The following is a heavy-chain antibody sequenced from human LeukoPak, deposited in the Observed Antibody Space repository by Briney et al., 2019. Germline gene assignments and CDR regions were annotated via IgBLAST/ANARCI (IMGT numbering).Heavy chain of an antibody. CDR3: AKDLPARQGWYHYYDMDV. J-gene: IGHJ6*02. CDR1: GFTFSSYA. D-gene: IGHD6-6*01. Sequence: GGSLRLSCAASGFTFSSYAMGWVRQAPGKGLEWVSAISGSGGSTYYADSVKGRFTISRDNSKNTLYLQMNSLRAEDTAVYYCAKDLPARQGWYHYYDMDVWGQGTTVTVSS. V-gene: IGHV3-23*01. CDR2: ISGSGGST.